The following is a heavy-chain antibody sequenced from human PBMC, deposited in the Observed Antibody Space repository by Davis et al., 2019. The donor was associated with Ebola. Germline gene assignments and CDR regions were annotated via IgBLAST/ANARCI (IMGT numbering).Heavy chain of an antibody. D-gene: IGHD4-11*01. CDR2: IDPSDSYT. Sequence: GESLKISCKGSGYSFTSYWISWVRQMPGKGLEWMGRIDPSDSYTNYSPSFQGHVTISADKSVSTAYLQWSSLKASDTAMYYCAVTTVTRGDWFDPWGQGTLVTVSS. V-gene: IGHV5-10-1*01. CDR1: GYSFTSYW. J-gene: IGHJ5*02. CDR3: AVTTVTRGDWFDP.